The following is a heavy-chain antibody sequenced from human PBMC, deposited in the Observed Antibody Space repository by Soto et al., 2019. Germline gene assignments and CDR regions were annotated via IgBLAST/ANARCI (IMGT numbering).Heavy chain of an antibody. V-gene: IGHV1-18*01. D-gene: IGHD3-3*01. CDR1: GYTFTSYG. CDR2: ISAYNGNT. CDR3: ARVGFYDFWSGHLRVQVAFDI. J-gene: IGHJ3*02. Sequence: GASVKVSCKASGYTFTSYGISWVRQAPGQGLEWMGWISAYNGNTNYAQKLQGRVTMTTDTSTSTAYMELRSLRSDDTAVYYCARVGFYDFWSGHLRVQVAFDIWGQGTMVTVSS.